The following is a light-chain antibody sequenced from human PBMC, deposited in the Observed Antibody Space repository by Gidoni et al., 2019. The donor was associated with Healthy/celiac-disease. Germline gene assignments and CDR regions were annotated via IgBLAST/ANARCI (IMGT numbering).Light chain of an antibody. Sequence: DIQMTQSPSTLSASAGDRVTITCRASQTISNWLAWYQQKPGNAPKVLIYKASSLESGVPSRFSGSGSGTEFTLTISSLQPDDFATYYCQQYNSYSLTFXQXTRLEIK. V-gene: IGKV1-5*03. CDR1: QTISNW. CDR2: KAS. J-gene: IGKJ5*01. CDR3: QQYNSYSLT.